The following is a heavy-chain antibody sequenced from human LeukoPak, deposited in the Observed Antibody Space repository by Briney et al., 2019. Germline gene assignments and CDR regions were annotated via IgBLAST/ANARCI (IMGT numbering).Heavy chain of an antibody. J-gene: IGHJ4*02. D-gene: IGHD1-7*01. CDR3: ARGRRYWNYYYFDY. CDR1: GGSFSGYY. CDR2: INHSGST. Sequence: PSETLSLTCAVYGGSFSGYYWSWIRQPPGKGLEWIGEINHSGSTNYNPSLKSRVTISVDTSKNQFSLKLSSVTAADTAVYYCARGRRYWNYYYFDYWGQGTLVTVSS. V-gene: IGHV4-34*01.